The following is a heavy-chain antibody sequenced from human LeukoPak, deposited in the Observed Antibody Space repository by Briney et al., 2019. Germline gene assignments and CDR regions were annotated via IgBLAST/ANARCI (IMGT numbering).Heavy chain of an antibody. CDR3: ARDRVGSGWPRPWYFEF. CDR2: INPNTGAT. V-gene: IGHV1-2*02. CDR1: GYTFTGYY. Sequence: ASVKVSCKPSGYTFTGYYWHWVRQAPGQGLEWMGWINPNTGATIYAEKFQGRITMTSDTSTDTAYMEMRSLRSDDTAVYYCARDRVGSGWPRPWYFEFWGQGTPITVSS. J-gene: IGHJ4*02. D-gene: IGHD6-19*01.